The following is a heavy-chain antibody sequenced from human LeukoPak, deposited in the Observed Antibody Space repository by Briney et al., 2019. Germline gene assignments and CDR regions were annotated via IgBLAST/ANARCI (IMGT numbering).Heavy chain of an antibody. Sequence: SGGSLRLSCAASGFTFSNYAMNWVRQAPGKGLEWVSGISGSGSSTSYADSVKGRFTISRDDAKNTLYLQVNSLRAEDTAVYFYARGGSDTAMAHDYWGQGTLVTVSS. J-gene: IGHJ4*02. D-gene: IGHD5-18*01. CDR1: GFTFSNYA. CDR3: ARGGSDTAMAHDY. CDR2: ISGSGSST. V-gene: IGHV3-23*01.